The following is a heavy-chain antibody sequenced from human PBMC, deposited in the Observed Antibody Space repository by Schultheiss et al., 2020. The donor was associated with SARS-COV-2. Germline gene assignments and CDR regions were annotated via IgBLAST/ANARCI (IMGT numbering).Heavy chain of an antibody. V-gene: IGHV3-23*01. CDR2: ISGSGGST. Sequence: GGSLRLSCAASGFTFSTNAMHWVRQAPGKGLEWVSAISGSGGSTYYADSVKGRFTISRDNSKNTLYLQMNSLRAEDTAVYYCAKLAAAGTYYYYGMDVWGQGTTVTVSS. CDR1: GFTFSTNA. CDR3: AKLAAAGTYYYYGMDV. J-gene: IGHJ6*02. D-gene: IGHD6-19*01.